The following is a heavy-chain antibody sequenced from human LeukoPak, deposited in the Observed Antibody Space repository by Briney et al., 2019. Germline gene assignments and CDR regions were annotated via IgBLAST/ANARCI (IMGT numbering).Heavy chain of an antibody. V-gene: IGHV1-2*02. D-gene: IGHD3-22*01. CDR2: INPNSGGT. CDR1: GYTFTGYY. Sequence: ASVKVSCKASGYTFTGYYMHWVRQAPGQGLEWMGWINPNSGGTNYAQKFQGRVTMTRDTSISTAYMELSRLRSDDTAVYYCARERTMIVAAFDIWGQGTMVTVSS. CDR3: ARERTMIVAAFDI. J-gene: IGHJ3*02.